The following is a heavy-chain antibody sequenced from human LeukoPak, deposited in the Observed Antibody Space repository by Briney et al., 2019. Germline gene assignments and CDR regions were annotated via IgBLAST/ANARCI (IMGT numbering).Heavy chain of an antibody. CDR1: GGTFSSYA. Sequence: GASVKVSCKASGGTFSSYAISWVRQAPGQGLEWMGRIIPILGIANYAQKFQGRVTITADKSTSTAYMELSSLRSEDTAVYYCARVPQLGKNYFDYWGQGTLVTVSS. CDR3: ARVPQLGKNYFDY. V-gene: IGHV1-69*04. CDR2: IIPILGIA. D-gene: IGHD1-1*01. J-gene: IGHJ4*02.